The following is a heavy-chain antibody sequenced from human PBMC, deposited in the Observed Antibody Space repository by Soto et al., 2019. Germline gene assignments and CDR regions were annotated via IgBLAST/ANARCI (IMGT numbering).Heavy chain of an antibody. J-gene: IGHJ3*02. V-gene: IGHV3-30*18. D-gene: IGHD3-3*01. CDR1: GFTFTSYC. CDR3: AKSITIFGVVIIFDAFDI. Sequence: SLRLSCAASGFTFTSYCMHWVRQGPGKGLEWVAVISYDGSNKYYADSVKGRFTISRDNSKNTLYLQMNSLRAEDTAVYYCAKSITIFGVVIIFDAFDIGGQGTMVNVS. CDR2: ISYDGSNK.